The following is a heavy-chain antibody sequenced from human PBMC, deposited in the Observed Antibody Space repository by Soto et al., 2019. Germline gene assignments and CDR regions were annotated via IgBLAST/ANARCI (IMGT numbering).Heavy chain of an antibody. J-gene: IGHJ5*02. CDR3: VREGVGPTYGWFDP. Sequence: QVQLVQSGAEVKKPGASVKVSCEATGYTFTGNYLHWVRQAPGQGLEWMGWIHPHSGATKYAQTFQGWVTMTRDTSISTAYLDLSSLKSNDTAVYYCVREGVGPTYGWFDPWGQGTLVTVSS. CDR1: GYTFTGNY. V-gene: IGHV1-2*04. CDR2: IHPHSGAT. D-gene: IGHD2-8*01.